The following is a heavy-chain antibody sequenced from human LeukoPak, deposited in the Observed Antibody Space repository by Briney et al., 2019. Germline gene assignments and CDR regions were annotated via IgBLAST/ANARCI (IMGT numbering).Heavy chain of an antibody. D-gene: IGHD3-10*01. J-gene: IGHJ4*02. CDR2: INPSDGST. CDR1: GYTFTSYY. CDR3: ARGEYYYGSGTYLVY. Sequence: GASVKVSCKASGYTFTSYYMHWVRQAPGQGLEWMGIINPSDGSTTYAQKFLGRVTMTRDTSTSTVYMELSSLRSEDTAFYYCARGEYYYGSGTYLVYWGQGSLVTVSS. V-gene: IGHV1-46*01.